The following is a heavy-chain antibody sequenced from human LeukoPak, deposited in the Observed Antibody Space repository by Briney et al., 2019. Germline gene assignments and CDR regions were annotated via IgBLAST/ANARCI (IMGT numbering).Heavy chain of an antibody. CDR2: INSNGRST. J-gene: IGHJ4*02. Sequence: GGSLRLSCSASGLTFSSYAMHWVRQAPGKGLEFVSSINSNGRSTYHADSVKGRFTISRDNSKNTLYLQMRSLRVEDTAVYYCVKSGYSTSSDVDYWGQGTLVTASS. CDR3: VKSGYSTSSDVDY. D-gene: IGHD6-6*01. CDR1: GLTFSSYA. V-gene: IGHV3-64D*09.